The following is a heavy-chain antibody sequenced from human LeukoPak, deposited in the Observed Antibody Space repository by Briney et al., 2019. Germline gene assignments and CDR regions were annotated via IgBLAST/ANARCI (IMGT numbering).Heavy chain of an antibody. J-gene: IGHJ3*02. CDR2: ISSSGSFI. V-gene: IGHV3-21*01. D-gene: IGHD2-2*01. CDR1: GFTFSSYS. Sequence: PGGSLRLSCAASGFTFSSYSMNGVRQAPGEGLEWVSSISSSGSFIYYADSVKGRFTISRDNARNSLFLQMNSLRAEDTAVYYCARDLRYCSSASCSENGAFDIWGQGTMVTVSS. CDR3: ARDLRYCSSASCSENGAFDI.